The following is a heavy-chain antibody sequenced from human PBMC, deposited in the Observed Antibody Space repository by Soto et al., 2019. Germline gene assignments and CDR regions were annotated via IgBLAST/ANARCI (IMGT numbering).Heavy chain of an antibody. D-gene: IGHD1-26*01. J-gene: IGHJ6*02. CDR2: FDPEDGET. Sequence: ASVKVSCKVSGYTLTELSMHWVRQAPGKGLEWMGGFDPEDGETIYAQKFQGRVTMTEDTSTDTAYMELSSLRSEETAVYYCATYSGGSYYYYYGMDVWGQGTTVTVSS. CDR3: ATYSGGSYYYYYGMDV. V-gene: IGHV1-24*01. CDR1: GYTLTELS.